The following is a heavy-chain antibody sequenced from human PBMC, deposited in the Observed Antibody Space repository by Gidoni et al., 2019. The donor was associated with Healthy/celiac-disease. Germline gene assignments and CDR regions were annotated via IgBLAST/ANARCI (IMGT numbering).Heavy chain of an antibody. V-gene: IGHV1-2*02. J-gene: IGHJ4*02. CDR3: ARAPTWYSNYVPY. CDR2: INPNSGGT. D-gene: IGHD4-4*01. CDR1: GYTFTGYY. Sequence: QVQLVQSGAEVKKRGASVKVACKAAGYTFTGYYMHWVRQAPGQGLEWMGWINPNSGGTSYAQKFQGRVTMTRDTSISTAYMELSRLRSDDTAVYYCARAPTWYSNYVPYWDQGTLVTVSS.